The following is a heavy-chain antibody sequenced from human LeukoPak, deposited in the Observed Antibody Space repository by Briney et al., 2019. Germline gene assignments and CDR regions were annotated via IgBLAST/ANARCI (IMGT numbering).Heavy chain of an antibody. Sequence: SETLSLTCTVSGGSISSYYWSWIRQPPGKGLEWIGYIYYSGGTNYSPSLKSRVTISVDTSKNQFSLKLSSVTAADTAVYYCARAGGSGYPDYWGQGTLVTVSS. D-gene: IGHD3-3*01. CDR3: ARAGGSGYPDY. CDR1: GGSISSYY. V-gene: IGHV4-59*08. CDR2: IYYSGGT. J-gene: IGHJ4*02.